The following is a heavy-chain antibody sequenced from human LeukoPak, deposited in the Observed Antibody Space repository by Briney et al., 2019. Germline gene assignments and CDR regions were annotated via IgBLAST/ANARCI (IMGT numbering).Heavy chain of an antibody. J-gene: IGHJ4*02. Sequence: AGGSLRLSCTVYGFTFSDYYMTWVRRAPGKRLEWVAVMYNDDHGGSTYYADSVKGRFTISRDNSRNTLYLQMNNLRVDDTALYYCARSSSGWHDFWGPGTLVTVAS. CDR1: GFTFSDYY. D-gene: IGHD6-19*01. V-gene: IGHV3-53*01. CDR2: MYNDDHGGST. CDR3: ARSSSGWHDF.